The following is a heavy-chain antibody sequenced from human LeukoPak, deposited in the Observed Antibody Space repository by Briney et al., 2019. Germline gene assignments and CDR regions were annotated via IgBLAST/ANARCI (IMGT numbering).Heavy chain of an antibody. Sequence: GGSLRLSCAASGFTFSDYYMSWIRQAPGKGLEWVSYISSNGSTIYYADSVKGRFTISRDNAKNSLYLQMNSLRAEDTAVYYCARVDRDIVGARIDYWGQGTLVTVSS. CDR3: ARVDRDIVGARIDY. CDR1: GFTFSDYY. D-gene: IGHD1-26*01. CDR2: ISSNGSTI. J-gene: IGHJ4*02. V-gene: IGHV3-11*01.